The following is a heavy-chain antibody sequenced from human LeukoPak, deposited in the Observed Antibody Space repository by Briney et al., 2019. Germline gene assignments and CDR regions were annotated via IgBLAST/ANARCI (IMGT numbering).Heavy chain of an antibody. CDR3: ASCIERTGAFDI. CDR2: ISSSSSYI. J-gene: IGHJ3*02. D-gene: IGHD1-14*01. CDR1: GFTFSSYS. Sequence: GGSLRLSRAASGFTFSSYSMNWVRQAPGKGLEWVSSISSSSSYIYYADSVKGRFTISRDNAKNSLYLQMNSLRAEDTAVYYCASCIERTGAFDIWGQGTMVTVSS. V-gene: IGHV3-21*01.